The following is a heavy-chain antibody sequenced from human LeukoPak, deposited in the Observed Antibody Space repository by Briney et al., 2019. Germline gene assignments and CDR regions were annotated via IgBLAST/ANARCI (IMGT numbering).Heavy chain of an antibody. J-gene: IGHJ4*02. CDR2: ISYDGSNK. CDR3: AQAVAYYYDSSGYYSFDY. V-gene: IGHV3-30*04. CDR1: GFTFSSYA. Sequence: PGRSLRLSCAASGFTFSSYAMHWVRQAPGKGLEWVAVISYDGSNKYYADSVKGRFTISRDNSKNTLYLQMNSLRAEDTAVYYCAQAVAYYYDSSGYYSFDYWGQGTLVTVSS. D-gene: IGHD3-22*01.